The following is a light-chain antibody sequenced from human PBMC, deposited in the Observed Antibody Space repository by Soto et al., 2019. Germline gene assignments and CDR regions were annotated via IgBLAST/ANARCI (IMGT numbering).Light chain of an antibody. V-gene: IGLV2-14*03. CDR3: SSYTSRNTEV. J-gene: IGLJ1*01. Sequence: QSASVSGSPGQSITISCTGTSSDVGAYNYVSWYQHHPGKAPKLIIYDVSDRPSGVSNRFSASKSGNTASLTISGLQAEDEADYYCSSYTSRNTEVFGTGTKLTVL. CDR1: SSDVGAYNY. CDR2: DVS.